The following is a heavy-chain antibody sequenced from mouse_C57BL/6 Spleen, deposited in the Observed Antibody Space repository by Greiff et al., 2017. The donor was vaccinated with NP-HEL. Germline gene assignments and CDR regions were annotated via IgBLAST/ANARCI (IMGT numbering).Heavy chain of an antibody. D-gene: IGHD3-2*02. Sequence: QVQLQQPGAELVKPGASVKLSCKASGYTFTSYWMHWVKQRPGQGLEWIGMIHPNSGSTNYNEKFKSKATLTVDKSSSTAYMQLSSLTSEDSAVYYCARAEQLRLQAYWGQGTLVTVSA. CDR2: IHPNSGST. CDR3: ARAEQLRLQAY. J-gene: IGHJ3*01. V-gene: IGHV1-64*01. CDR1: GYTFTSYW.